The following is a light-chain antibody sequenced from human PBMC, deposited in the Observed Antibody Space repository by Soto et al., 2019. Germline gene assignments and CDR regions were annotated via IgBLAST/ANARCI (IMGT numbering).Light chain of an antibody. CDR3: AAWDDSLNGYV. J-gene: IGLJ1*01. CDR2: SYN. V-gene: IGLV1-44*01. CDR1: SSNIGSNT. Sequence: QSVLTQPPSASGTPGQRVTISCSGSSSNIGSNTVNWYQQLPGTAPKLLIYSYNQRPSGVPDRFSGSKSVTSASLAISGPQSEYEADYYCAAWDDSLNGYVFGTGTKLTVL.